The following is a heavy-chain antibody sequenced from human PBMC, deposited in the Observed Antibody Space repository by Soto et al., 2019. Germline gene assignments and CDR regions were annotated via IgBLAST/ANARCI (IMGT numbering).Heavy chain of an antibody. CDR3: ARGPAGGLRGGVSY. CDR1: GYTFTNYG. J-gene: IGHJ4*02. D-gene: IGHD2-15*01. V-gene: IGHV1-18*04. CDR2: ISAYNGDT. Sequence: ASVKVACKTSGYTFTNYGITWVRQAPGQGLKWMGWISAYNGDTNYAQKFQGRVIMTTDTSTTTAYMELRSLRSDDTAVYYCARGPAGGLRGGVSYWGQGTLVTVSS.